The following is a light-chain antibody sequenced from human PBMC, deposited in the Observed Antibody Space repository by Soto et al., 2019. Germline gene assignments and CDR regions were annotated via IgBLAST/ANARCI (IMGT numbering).Light chain of an antibody. J-gene: IGKJ1*01. CDR3: QQYHNWPPRT. CDR2: GAS. Sequence: EIVMTQSPATLSVSPGERVTLSCRASQSVSSNLPWYQQKPGQAPRLLIYGASTMATGIPARFSGGGSETGFTLTISSRQSEDFAVYYCQQYHNWPPRTFGQGIKVEIK. CDR1: QSVSSN. V-gene: IGKV3-15*01.